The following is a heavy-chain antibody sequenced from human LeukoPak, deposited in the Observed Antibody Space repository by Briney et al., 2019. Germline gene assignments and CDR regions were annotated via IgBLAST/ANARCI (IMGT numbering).Heavy chain of an antibody. CDR3: ARSPGEVVNPEYAFDI. J-gene: IGHJ3*02. D-gene: IGHD3-10*01. Sequence: GGSLRLSCAASGFTFSSDAMHWVRQAPGKGLEYVSAISSNGGITYYANSVKGRFTISRDNSKNTLYLQMGSLRAEDMAVYYCARSPGEVVNPEYAFDIWGQGTMVTVSS. V-gene: IGHV3-64*01. CDR2: ISSNGGIT. CDR1: GFTFSSDA.